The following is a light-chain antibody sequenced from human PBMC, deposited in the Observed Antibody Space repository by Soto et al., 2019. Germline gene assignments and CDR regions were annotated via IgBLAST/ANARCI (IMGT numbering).Light chain of an antibody. CDR2: GAS. CDR3: QQYGSSPRRT. J-gene: IGKJ4*01. CDR1: QSVSSSY. Sequence: EIVLTQSPGTLSLSPGERATLSCRASQSVSSSYLAWYQQKPGQAPRLLIYGASSRATGIPDRFSGSGSGTDFTLTISRLEPEDFAVYYCQQYGSSPRRTFGGGTKVETK. V-gene: IGKV3-20*01.